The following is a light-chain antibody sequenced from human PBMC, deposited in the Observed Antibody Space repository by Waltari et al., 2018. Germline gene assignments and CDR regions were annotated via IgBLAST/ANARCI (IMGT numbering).Light chain of an antibody. Sequence: QSALTQPPPAAGSPGQSVTIPCTGTSSDVGGYNYVAWYQQHPGKAPKLIIYEVITRPSGVPDRFSGSTSGSTASLTVSGLQAEDEAGYYRGSYAGSDNCVFGTRTKVTVL. CDR2: EVI. CDR3: GSYAGSDNCV. V-gene: IGLV2-8*01. J-gene: IGLJ1*01. CDR1: SSDVGGYNY.